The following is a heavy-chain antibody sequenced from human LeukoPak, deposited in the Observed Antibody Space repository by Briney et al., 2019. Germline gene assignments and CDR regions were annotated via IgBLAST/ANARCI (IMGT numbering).Heavy chain of an antibody. Sequence: SETLSLTCTVSGDSISTSSYYWGWIRQPPGKGLEWLGSIYYSGSTYYNPSLKSRVTISVDTSKSQFSLNLYSVTAADTAVFYCARSYYYDYRQIDYWGQGTLVTVSS. CDR2: IYYSGST. CDR3: ARSYYYDYRQIDY. V-gene: IGHV4-39*01. J-gene: IGHJ4*02. D-gene: IGHD3-22*01. CDR1: GDSISTSSYY.